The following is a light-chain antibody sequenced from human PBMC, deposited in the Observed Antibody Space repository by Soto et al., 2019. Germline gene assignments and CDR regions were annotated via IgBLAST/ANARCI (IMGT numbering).Light chain of an antibody. J-gene: IGLJ1*01. CDR3: QSHDSSLSGSYV. Sequence: QSVLTQPPSVSGAPGQRVTISCTGSSSTIGAGYDVHWYQQVPGTVPKLLIYSNNNRPSGVPDRFSGSKSGTSASRAITGLQAEDEADYYCQSHDSSLSGSYVFGTGTKVTVL. CDR1: SSTIGAGYD. V-gene: IGLV1-40*01. CDR2: SNN.